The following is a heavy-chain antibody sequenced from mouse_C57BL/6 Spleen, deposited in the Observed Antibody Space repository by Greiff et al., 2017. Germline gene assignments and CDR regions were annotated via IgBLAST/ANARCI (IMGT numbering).Heavy chain of an antibody. J-gene: IGHJ3*01. CDR1: GYTFTDYN. Sequence: EVQLVESGPELVKPGASVKMSCKASGYTFTDYNMHWVKQSPGKSLEWIGYINPNNGGTSYNQKFKGKATLTVNKSSSTAYMELRSLTSEDSAVYYCASGLLFAYWGQGTLVTVSA. V-gene: IGHV1-22*01. D-gene: IGHD1-1*01. CDR2: INPNNGGT. CDR3: ASGLLFAY.